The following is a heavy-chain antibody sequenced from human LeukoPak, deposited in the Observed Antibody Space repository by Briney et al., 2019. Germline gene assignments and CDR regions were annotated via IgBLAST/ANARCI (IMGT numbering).Heavy chain of an antibody. D-gene: IGHD4-17*01. V-gene: IGHV3-9*01. CDR1: GFTFDDYA. CDR2: ISWNSGTI. CDR3: VMTTVTRDAFDI. Sequence: GGSLRLSCAASGFTFDDYAMHWVRQAPGKGLEWVSGISWNSGTIGYADSVKGRFTISRDNAKNTLYLQMNSLRAEDTAVYYCVMTTVTRDAFDIWGQGTMVTVSS. J-gene: IGHJ3*02.